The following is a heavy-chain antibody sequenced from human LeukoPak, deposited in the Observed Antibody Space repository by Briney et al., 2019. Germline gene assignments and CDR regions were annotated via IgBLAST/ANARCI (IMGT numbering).Heavy chain of an antibody. CDR2: INPNSGGT. CDR3: ARVFPGGAFDI. Sequence: GASVKVSCKASGYTFTGYYMHWVRQAPGQGLEWMGWINPNSGGTNYEQKFQGRVTMTRDTSISTAYMELSRLRSDDSAVYYCARVFPGGAFDIWGQGTMVTVSS. D-gene: IGHD2-15*01. CDR1: GYTFTGYY. J-gene: IGHJ3*02. V-gene: IGHV1-2*02.